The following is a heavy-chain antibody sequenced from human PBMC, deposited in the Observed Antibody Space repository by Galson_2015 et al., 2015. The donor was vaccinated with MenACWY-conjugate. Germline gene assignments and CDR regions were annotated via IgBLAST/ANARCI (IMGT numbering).Heavy chain of an antibody. J-gene: IGHJ5*02. D-gene: IGHD6-6*01. Sequence: SLRLSCAASGFTFSDYWMHWVRQVPGKGLVWVSRIDRDGSRPTYADSVKGRFTISRDNAKKTLYLQMDSLRDEDTAVYFCARDRKGLIASLPSNYFDPWGQGTLVTVSS. CDR2: IDRDGSRP. V-gene: IGHV3-74*01. CDR1: GFTFSDYW. CDR3: ARDRKGLIASLPSNYFDP.